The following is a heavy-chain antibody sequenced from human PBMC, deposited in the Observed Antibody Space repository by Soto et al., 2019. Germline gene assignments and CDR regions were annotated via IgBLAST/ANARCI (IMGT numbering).Heavy chain of an antibody. CDR3: ARDRLITMVRGPGGMDV. J-gene: IGHJ6*02. CDR1: GGSISSGGYY. CDR2: IYYSGST. D-gene: IGHD3-10*01. Sequence: QVQLQESGPGLVKPSQTLSLTCTVSGGSISSGGYYWSWIRQHPGKGLEWIGYIYYSGSTYYNPSLKSRVTISVDTSKNQFSLKLSSVTAADTAVYYCARDRLITMVRGPGGMDVWGQGTTVTVSS. V-gene: IGHV4-31*03.